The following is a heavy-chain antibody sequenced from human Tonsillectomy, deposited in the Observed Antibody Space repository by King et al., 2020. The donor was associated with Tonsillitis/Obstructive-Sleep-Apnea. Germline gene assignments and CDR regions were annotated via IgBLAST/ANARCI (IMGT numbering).Heavy chain of an antibody. D-gene: IGHD3-10*01. CDR1: GFSLTTSGVG. Sequence: TLKESGPTLVKPTQTLTLTCTFSGFSLTTSGVGVGWIRQPPGKALEWLALIYWDDDKRYSPSLKSRLTITKDTSKNQVALTMTNMDPVDTATYYCAHRDSDYYASGGQAWFDPWGQGTLVTVSS. CDR2: IYWDDDK. V-gene: IGHV2-5*02. CDR3: AHRDSDYYASGGQAWFDP. J-gene: IGHJ5*02.